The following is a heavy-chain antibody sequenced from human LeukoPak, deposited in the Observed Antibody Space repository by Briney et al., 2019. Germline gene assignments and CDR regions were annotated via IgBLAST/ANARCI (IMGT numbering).Heavy chain of an antibody. CDR3: ARERAEWELLRSADY. CDR2: ISSSSSYI. J-gene: IGHJ4*02. CDR1: GFTFSSYS. D-gene: IGHD1-26*01. Sequence: PGRALRLSCAASGFTFSSYSMNWVRPAPGKGLEWVSSISSSSSYIYYPDPAKGRFTISRANAKNSLYLQMNSLRAEDTAVYYCARERAEWELLRSADYWGQGALVTVSS. V-gene: IGHV3-21*01.